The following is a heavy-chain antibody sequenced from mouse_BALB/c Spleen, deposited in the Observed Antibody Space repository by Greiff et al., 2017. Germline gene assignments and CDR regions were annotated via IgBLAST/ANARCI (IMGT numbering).Heavy chain of an antibody. J-gene: IGHJ2*01. D-gene: IGHD2-3*01. V-gene: IGHV14-3*02. CDR3: VLGYYAFDY. CDR2: IDPANGNT. Sequence: EVMLVESGAELVKPGASVKLSCTASGFNIKDTYMHWVKQRPEQGLEWIGRIDPANGNTKYDPKFQGKATITADTSSNTAYLQLSSLTSEDTAVYYCVLGYYAFDYWGQGTTLTVSS. CDR1: GFNIKDTY.